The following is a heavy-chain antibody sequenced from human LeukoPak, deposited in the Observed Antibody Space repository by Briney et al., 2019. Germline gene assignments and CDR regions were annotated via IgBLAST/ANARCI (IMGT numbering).Heavy chain of an antibody. D-gene: IGHD2-21*02. CDR1: GYTFTGYY. Sequence: ASVKVSCKASGYTFTGYYMHWVRQAPGQGLEWMGWINPNSGGTNYAQKFQGRVTMTRDTSISTAYMELSRLRSDDTAVYHCARDRNIVVVTAPPHWFDPWGQGTLVTVSS. J-gene: IGHJ5*02. CDR3: ARDRNIVVVTAPPHWFDP. CDR2: INPNSGGT. V-gene: IGHV1-2*02.